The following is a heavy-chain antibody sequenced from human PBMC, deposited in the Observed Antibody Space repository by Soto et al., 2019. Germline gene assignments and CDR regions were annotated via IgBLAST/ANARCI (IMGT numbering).Heavy chain of an antibody. CDR1: GGTFSSYT. V-gene: IGHV1-69*02. J-gene: IGHJ3*02. CDR2: IIPILGIA. CDR3: ERAVAAAGTAAAFDI. Sequence: QVQLVQSGAEVKKPGSSVKVSCKASGGTFSSYTISWVRQAPGQGLEWMGRIIPILGIANYAQKFQGRVTITADKSTSTAYMELSSLRSEDTAVYYCERAVAAAGTAAAFDIWGQGTMVTVSS. D-gene: IGHD6-13*01.